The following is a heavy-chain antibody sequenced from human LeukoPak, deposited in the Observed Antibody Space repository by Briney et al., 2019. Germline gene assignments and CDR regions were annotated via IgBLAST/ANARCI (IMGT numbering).Heavy chain of an antibody. CDR1: GGSFSGYY. V-gene: IGHV4-34*01. Sequence: SETLSLTCAVYGGSFSGYYWTWIRQPRGKGLEWIGEINHSGSTNYNPSLMSRVTVSVDTSKNQFSLKVRSVTAADTAVYYCARTRETEAIDYWGQGTLVTVSS. J-gene: IGHJ4*02. CDR3: ARTRETEAIDY. CDR2: INHSGST.